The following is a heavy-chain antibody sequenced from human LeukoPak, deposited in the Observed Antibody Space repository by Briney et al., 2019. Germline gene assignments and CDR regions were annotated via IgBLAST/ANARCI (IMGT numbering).Heavy chain of an antibody. CDR1: GGSISSGGYY. Sequence: PSQTLSLTCTVSGGSISSGGYYWSWIWQPPGKGLEWIGYIYHSGSTYYNPSLKSRVTISVDRSKNQFSLKLSSVTAADTAVYYCARESPRAVPRSPDGGFDYWGQGTLVTVSS. CDR2: IYHSGST. D-gene: IGHD1-14*01. CDR3: ARESPRAVPRSPDGGFDY. J-gene: IGHJ4*02. V-gene: IGHV4-30-2*01.